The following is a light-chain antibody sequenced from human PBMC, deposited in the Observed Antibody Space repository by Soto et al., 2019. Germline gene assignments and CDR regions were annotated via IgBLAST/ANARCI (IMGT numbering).Light chain of an antibody. CDR2: EVS. CDR1: SSDVGGYNY. J-gene: IGLJ1*01. CDR3: SSYTSSSTYV. V-gene: IGLV2-14*01. Sequence: QSVLTQPASVSGSPGHSITISCTGTSSDVGGYNYVSWYQQHPGKAPKLMIYEVSNRPSGVSNRFSGSKSGNTASLTISGLQAEEEADYYCSSYTSSSTYVFGTGTKVT.